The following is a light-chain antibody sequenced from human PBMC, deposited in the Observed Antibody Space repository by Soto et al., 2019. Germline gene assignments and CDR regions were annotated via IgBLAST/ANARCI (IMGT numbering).Light chain of an antibody. Sequence: QSVLTQPPSVSGAPGQTVVISCSGSSSNIGAPYDVNWYRQIPGTAPKLMIYEVNKRPSGVPDRFSGSKSGNTASLTVSGLQAEDEADYYCSSYAGSSNVFGTGTKLTVL. V-gene: IGLV1-40*01. J-gene: IGLJ1*01. CDR2: EVN. CDR1: SSNIGAPYD. CDR3: SSYAGSSNV.